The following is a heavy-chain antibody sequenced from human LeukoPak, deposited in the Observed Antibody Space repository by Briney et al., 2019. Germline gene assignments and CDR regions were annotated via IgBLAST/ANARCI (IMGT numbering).Heavy chain of an antibody. CDR2: IYYSGST. CDR1: GGSFSGYY. Sequence: SETLSLTCAVYGGSFSGYYWSWIRQPPGKGLEWIGYIYYSGSTNYNPSLKSRVTISVDTSKNQFSLKLSSVTAADTAVYYCARAVCSTPYYDFWSGYSPSYYYYGMDVWGQGTTVTVSS. J-gene: IGHJ6*02. V-gene: IGHV4-59*01. CDR3: ARAVCSTPYYDFWSGYSPSYYYYGMDV. D-gene: IGHD3-3*01.